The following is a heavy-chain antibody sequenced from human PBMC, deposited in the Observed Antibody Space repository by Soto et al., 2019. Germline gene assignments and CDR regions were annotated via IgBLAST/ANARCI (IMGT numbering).Heavy chain of an antibody. V-gene: IGHV4-4*02. CDR1: GGSISSSNW. CDR3: ARGGTYSSSWFDV. Sequence: SETLSLTCAVSGGSISSSNWWSWVRQPPGKGLEWIGEIYHSGSTNYNPSLKSRVTISVDKSKNQFSLKLSSVTAADTAVYYCARGGTYSSSWFDVWGQGTTVTVSS. D-gene: IGHD6-6*01. J-gene: IGHJ6*02. CDR2: IYHSGST.